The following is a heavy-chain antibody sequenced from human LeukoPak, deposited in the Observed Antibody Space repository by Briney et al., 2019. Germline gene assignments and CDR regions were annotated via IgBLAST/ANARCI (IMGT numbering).Heavy chain of an antibody. CDR2: IYYGGST. J-gene: IGHJ5*02. V-gene: IGHV4-59*01. D-gene: IGHD3-10*01. Sequence: SETLSLTRTVSGDSISSYYWSWIRQPPGKGLEWIGYIYYGGSTNYNPSLKNRVTMSVDTSKNQFSLNLSSVTAADTAVYYCAGRRITLVRGIIGWFDTWGQGTLVTVSS. CDR1: GDSISSYY. CDR3: AGRRITLVRGIIGWFDT.